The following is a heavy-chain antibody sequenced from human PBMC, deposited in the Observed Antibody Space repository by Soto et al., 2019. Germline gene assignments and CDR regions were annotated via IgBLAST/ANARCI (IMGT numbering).Heavy chain of an antibody. Sequence: EVQLVESGGGLVQPGGSFRLSCEASGFTFRNYDMHWVRQGTGKGLEWVSGISAAGDPDYADSVEGRFTISRENAQNSFFLQMNGLRVGDTAVYYCARTDRDFYGLDVWGQGTTVIVSS. V-gene: IGHV3-13*05. CDR1: GFTFRNYD. J-gene: IGHJ6*02. CDR2: ISAAGDP. CDR3: ARTDRDFYGLDV.